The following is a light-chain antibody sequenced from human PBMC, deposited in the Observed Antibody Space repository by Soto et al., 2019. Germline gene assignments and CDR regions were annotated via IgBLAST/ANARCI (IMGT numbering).Light chain of an antibody. CDR2: EVN. CDR1: SSDVGGYNY. Sequence: QSALTQPASVSGSPGQSITISCTGTSSDVGGYNYVSWYQQHPGKAPKLMIYEVNNRPSGVSHRFSGSKSGNTASLTISGLQAEDEADYYCSSYRTGGPFVFGTGTKLTVL. V-gene: IGLV2-14*01. J-gene: IGLJ1*01. CDR3: SSYRTGGPFV.